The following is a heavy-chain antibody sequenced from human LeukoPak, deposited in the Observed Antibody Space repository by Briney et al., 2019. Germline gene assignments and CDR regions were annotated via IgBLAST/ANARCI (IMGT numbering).Heavy chain of an antibody. Sequence: PGGSLRLSCAASGFTFSSYAMSWVRQAPGKGLEWVSAISGSGGSTYYADSVKGRFTISRDNSKNTLYLQMNSLRAEDTAVYYCAREPVNVVVVAYYYYGMDVWGQGTTVTVSS. J-gene: IGHJ6*02. CDR1: GFTFSSYA. CDR2: ISGSGGST. V-gene: IGHV3-23*01. D-gene: IGHD2-15*01. CDR3: AREPVNVVVVAYYYYGMDV.